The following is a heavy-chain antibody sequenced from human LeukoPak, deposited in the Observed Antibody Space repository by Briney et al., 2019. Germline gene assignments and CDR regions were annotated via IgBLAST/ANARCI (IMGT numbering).Heavy chain of an antibody. CDR1: GFTFSSYS. CDR2: IGISSGNT. J-gene: IGHJ3*02. Sequence: PGGSLRLSCAASGFTFSSYSMNWVRQAPGKGLEWISYIGISSGNTKYADSVKGRFTISGDKAKNSVYLQMNSLRVEDTAVYYCAREGATVVTPNAFDIWGQGTMVTVSS. D-gene: IGHD4-23*01. V-gene: IGHV3-48*01. CDR3: AREGATVVTPNAFDI.